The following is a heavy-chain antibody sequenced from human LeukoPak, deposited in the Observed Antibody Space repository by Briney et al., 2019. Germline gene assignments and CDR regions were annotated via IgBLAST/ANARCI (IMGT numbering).Heavy chain of an antibody. V-gene: IGHV1-8*01. Sequence: ASVKVSCKASVYTFTSYDVNWVRQATGQGLEWMGWMNPSSGNTGYAQKFQDKLTMTSKNSRTTAYMELSSLRSEAQAVYYCARGDFRGLGASGSYYYYYYMDVWGKGTTVIVSS. CDR1: VYTFTSYD. J-gene: IGHJ6*03. CDR3: ARGDFRGLGASGSYYYYYYMDV. D-gene: IGHD3-10*01. CDR2: MNPSSGNT.